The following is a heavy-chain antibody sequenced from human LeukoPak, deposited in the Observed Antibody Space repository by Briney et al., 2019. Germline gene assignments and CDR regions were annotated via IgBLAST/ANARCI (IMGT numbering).Heavy chain of an antibody. Sequence: GGSLRLSCAASGFTFSNYAMSWVRQAPGKGLEWVSAISGSASSTYYADSVKGRFTISRDNAKNTLYLQMNSLRAEDTAVYYCAKDLHYGSADYWGQGTLVTVSS. CDR3: AKDLHYGSADY. D-gene: IGHD3-10*01. CDR2: ISGSASST. J-gene: IGHJ4*02. V-gene: IGHV3-23*01. CDR1: GFTFSNYA.